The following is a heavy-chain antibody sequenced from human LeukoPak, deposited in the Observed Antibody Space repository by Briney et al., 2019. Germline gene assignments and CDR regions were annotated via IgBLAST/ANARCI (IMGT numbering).Heavy chain of an antibody. Sequence: ASVNVSCKASGYTFTGYYMHWVRQAPGQGLAWMGWINPNSGGTNYAQKFQGRVTMTRDTSISTAYMELSRLRSDDTAVYYCARGLRRDCSSTSCRGYYGMDVWGQGTTVTVSS. CDR1: GYTFTGYY. CDR3: ARGLRRDCSSTSCRGYYGMDV. CDR2: INPNSGGT. D-gene: IGHD2-2*01. V-gene: IGHV1-2*02. J-gene: IGHJ6*02.